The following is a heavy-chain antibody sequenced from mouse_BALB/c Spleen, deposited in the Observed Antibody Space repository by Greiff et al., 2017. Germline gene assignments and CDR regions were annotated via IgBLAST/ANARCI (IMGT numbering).Heavy chain of an antibody. CDR3: AGGGELGKVDY. CDR1: GFTIKDTY. Sequence: EVQVVESGAELVKPGASVKLSCTASGFTIKDTYMPWVRQRPEQGLEWIGRIDPANGNTKYDPKFQGQATITADTSSNTSYLQLSSLTSEDTAVFYCAGGGELGKVDYGGEGATLTGAS. CDR2: IDPANGNT. J-gene: IGHJ2*01. D-gene: IGHD4-1*01. V-gene: IGHV14-3*02.